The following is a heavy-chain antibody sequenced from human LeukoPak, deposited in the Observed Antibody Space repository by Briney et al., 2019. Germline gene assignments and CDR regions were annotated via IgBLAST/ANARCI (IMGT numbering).Heavy chain of an antibody. CDR1: GFTFSSYG. J-gene: IGHJ4*02. V-gene: IGHV3-30*02. CDR2: IRYDGSNK. CDR3: AKDPNYYDSSGYYSEFDY. D-gene: IGHD3-22*01. Sequence: GGSLRLSCAASGFTFSSYGMHWVRQAPGKGLEWVAFIRYDGSNKYYADSVKGRFTISRGNSKNTLYLQMNSLRAEDTAVYYCAKDPNYYDSSGYYSEFDYWGQGTLVTVSS.